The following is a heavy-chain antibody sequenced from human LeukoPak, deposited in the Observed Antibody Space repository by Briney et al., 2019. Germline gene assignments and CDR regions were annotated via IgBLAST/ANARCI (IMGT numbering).Heavy chain of an antibody. CDR2: INPNSGDT. D-gene: IGHD3-10*01. CDR1: GYTFTHDY. Sequence: ASLKVSCKAPGYTFTHDYIHWVRQAPGQGLEWMGWINPNSGDTEFAQNFQGRVTLTRDTSISTAYMELSRLRSDDTALYYCATSTGRQYLLVNYWGQGTLVTVSS. CDR3: ATSTGRQYLLVNY. V-gene: IGHV1-2*02. J-gene: IGHJ4*02.